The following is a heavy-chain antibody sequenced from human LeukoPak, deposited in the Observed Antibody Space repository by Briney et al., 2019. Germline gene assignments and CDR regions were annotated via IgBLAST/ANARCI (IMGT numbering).Heavy chain of an antibody. V-gene: IGHV4-34*01. CDR3: ARAKQLYWYFDL. CDR2: INHSGST. CDR1: GGSFSGYY. D-gene: IGHD6-13*01. J-gene: IGHJ2*01. Sequence: PSETLSLTCAVYGGSFSGYYWSWIRQPPGKGLEWIGEINHSGSTNYNPSLKSRVTISVDTSKNQFSLKLSSVTAADTAVYYCARAKQLYWYFDLWGRGTLVTVPS.